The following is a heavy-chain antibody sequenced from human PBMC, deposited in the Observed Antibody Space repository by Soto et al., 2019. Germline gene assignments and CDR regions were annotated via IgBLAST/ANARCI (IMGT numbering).Heavy chain of an antibody. CDR1: GFTFSSFA. V-gene: IGHV3-23*01. D-gene: IGHD2-2*01. Sequence: EVQLLESGGGLIQPGGSLRLSCAASGFTFSSFALSWVRQTPGKGLEWVSSISGSGGSTDFADSVKGRFTISRDNTKNTVYLQMNSLRAEDTATYYCAKGRSEVVSAASKYWGQGTLVTVSS. J-gene: IGHJ4*02. CDR3: AKGRSEVVSAASKY. CDR2: ISGSGGST.